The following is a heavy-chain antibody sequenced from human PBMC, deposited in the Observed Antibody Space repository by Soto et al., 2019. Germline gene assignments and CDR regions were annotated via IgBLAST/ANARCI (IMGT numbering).Heavy chain of an antibody. D-gene: IGHD5-18*01. CDR3: ARDQPGYSYGYGLGY. CDR1: GFTFSSYS. CDR2: ISSSSSYI. J-gene: IGHJ4*02. Sequence: GGALRLSCAASGFTFSSYSMNWGRQAPWKGLEWVSSISSSSSYIYYADSVKGRFTISRDNAKNSLYLQMNSLRAEDTAVYYCARDQPGYSYGYGLGYWGQGTLVTV. V-gene: IGHV3-21*01.